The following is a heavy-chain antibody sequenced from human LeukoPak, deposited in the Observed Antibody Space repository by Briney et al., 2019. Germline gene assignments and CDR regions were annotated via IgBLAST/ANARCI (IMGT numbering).Heavy chain of an antibody. CDR2: INPSGGST. CDR1: GYTFTSYY. Sequence: VASVKVSCKASGYTFTSYYMHWVRQAPGQGLEWMGIINPSGGSTSYAQKFQGRVTMTRDMSTSTVYMELSSLRSEDTAVYYCAKAAKNAYGEGPYMDVWGKGTTVTISS. J-gene: IGHJ6*03. V-gene: IGHV1-46*01. D-gene: IGHD4-17*01. CDR3: AKAAKNAYGEGPYMDV.